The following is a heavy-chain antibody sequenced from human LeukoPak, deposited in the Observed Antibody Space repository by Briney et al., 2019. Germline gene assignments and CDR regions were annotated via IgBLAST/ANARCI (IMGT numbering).Heavy chain of an antibody. CDR1: GYTFSSYD. D-gene: IGHD6-19*01. J-gene: IGHJ1*01. Sequence: ASVKASCKASGYTFSSYDINWVRQATGQGLEWMGWMNPNSGNRGYAQKFQGRLNMTRNTSISTAYMELSSLRSEDSAVYYCARRVGSGWPVQHWGQGTLVTVSS. CDR2: MNPNSGNR. V-gene: IGHV1-8*01. CDR3: ARRVGSGWPVQH.